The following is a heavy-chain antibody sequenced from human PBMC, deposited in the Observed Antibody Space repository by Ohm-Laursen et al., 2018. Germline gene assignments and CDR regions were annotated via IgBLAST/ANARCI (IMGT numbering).Heavy chain of an antibody. Sequence: SLRLSCSASGFIFKNYAMNWVRQTPGKGLEWVSVIRGDDDTTYYIDSVKGLFTISRDNSRDTLYLQMNSLRAEDTAIYYCAKGFSLSCYTGCDCWGQGTLVTVSS. J-gene: IGHJ4*02. CDR1: GFIFKNYA. CDR2: IRGDDDTT. CDR3: AKGFSLSCYTGCDC. V-gene: IGHV3-23*01. D-gene: IGHD2-2*02.